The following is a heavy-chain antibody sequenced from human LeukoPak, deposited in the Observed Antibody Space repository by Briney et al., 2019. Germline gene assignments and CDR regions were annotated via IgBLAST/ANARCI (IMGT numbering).Heavy chain of an antibody. V-gene: IGHV3-48*03. CDR2: ISSSGSTI. Sequence: GGSLRLSCAASGFTFSSYEMNWVRQAPGKGLEWVSYISSSGSTIYYADSVKGRFTISRDNAKNSLYLQMNSLRAEDTAVYYCARDVGDNSPFDYWGQGTLVTVSS. D-gene: IGHD5-24*01. J-gene: IGHJ4*02. CDR3: ARDVGDNSPFDY. CDR1: GFTFSSYE.